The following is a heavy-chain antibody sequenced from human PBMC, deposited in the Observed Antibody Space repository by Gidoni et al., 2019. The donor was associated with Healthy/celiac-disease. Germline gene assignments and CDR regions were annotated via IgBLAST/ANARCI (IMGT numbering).Heavy chain of an antibody. CDR2: IYYSGST. CDR1: GGSISSYY. CDR3: ARAYDSSGYYHPI. D-gene: IGHD3-22*01. Sequence: QVQLQESGPGLVKPSETLSLTCTVSGGSISSYYWSWIRQPTGKGLEWIGYIYYSGSTNYNPSLKSRVTISVDTSKNQFSLKLSSVTAADTAVYYCARAYDSSGYYHPIWGQGTLVTVSS. J-gene: IGHJ4*02. V-gene: IGHV4-59*01.